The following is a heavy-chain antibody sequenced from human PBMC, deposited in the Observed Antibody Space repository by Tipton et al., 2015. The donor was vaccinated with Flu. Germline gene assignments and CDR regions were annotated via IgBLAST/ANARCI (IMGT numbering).Heavy chain of an antibody. J-gene: IGHJ5*02. CDR3: ARGLEAATGTWGQNWFDP. V-gene: IGHV4-61*02. D-gene: IGHD6-13*01. Sequence: TLSLTCSVSGGSISSGSYYWSWIRQPAGKGLEWIGRVFTSGSTNYNPSPKSRVTILLDTSKNQFSLKLRSVTAADTAVYYCARGLEAATGTWGQNWFDPWGQGTLVIVSS. CDR1: GGSISSGSYY. CDR2: VFTSGST.